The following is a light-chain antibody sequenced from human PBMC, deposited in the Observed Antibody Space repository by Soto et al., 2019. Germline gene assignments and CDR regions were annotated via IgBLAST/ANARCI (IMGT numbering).Light chain of an antibody. J-gene: IGKJ1*01. V-gene: IGKV1-39*01. CDR1: QGIRNN. Sequence: DIQMTQSPSSLFASVGDRVTITCRASQGIRNNLGWYQQKPGKAPKRLIYGTSSLQSGVPSRFSGSGSGTDFSLTISSLQPEDFATYYCQQTYTSPRTFGQGTKVDI. CDR3: QQTYTSPRT. CDR2: GTS.